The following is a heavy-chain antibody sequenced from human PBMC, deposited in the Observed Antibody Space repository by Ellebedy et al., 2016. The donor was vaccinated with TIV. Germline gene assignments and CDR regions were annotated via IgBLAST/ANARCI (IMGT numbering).Heavy chain of an antibody. D-gene: IGHD3-10*01. CDR2: ITGSGDRT. CDR3: AKDSGKYGWNSEY. CDR1: GFTFDNFD. Sequence: GESLKISCATSGFTFDNFDMRWFRQAPGKGLEWVSAITGSGDRTFYADSVKGRFTVSRDTSKNKLYLQMNILRAEDTAIYYCAKDSGKYGWNSEYWGQGTLVTVSS. V-gene: IGHV3-23*01. J-gene: IGHJ4*02.